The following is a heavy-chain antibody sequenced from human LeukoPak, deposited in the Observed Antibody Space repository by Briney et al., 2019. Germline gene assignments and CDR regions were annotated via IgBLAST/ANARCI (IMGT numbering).Heavy chain of an antibody. D-gene: IGHD4-23*01. Sequence: PSETLSLTCTVSGGSISSDSYYWGWIRQPPGKGLGWIGSIYYSGSTNYNPSLKSRVTISVDTSKNQFSLKLSSVTAADTAVYYCATSRFYGGNYNDAFDIWGQGTMVTVSS. J-gene: IGHJ3*02. CDR1: GGSISSDSYY. CDR2: IYYSGST. CDR3: ATSRFYGGNYNDAFDI. V-gene: IGHV4-39*07.